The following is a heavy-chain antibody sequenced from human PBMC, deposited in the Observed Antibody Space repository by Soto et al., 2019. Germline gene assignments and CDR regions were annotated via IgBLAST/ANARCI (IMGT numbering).Heavy chain of an antibody. V-gene: IGHV3-30*03. CDR2: MSFDGTR. J-gene: IGHJ3*02. Sequence: QVQLVESGGGVVQPGTSLTLSCAASGFTFSNYAMHWVRQAPGKGLEWVAAMSFDGTRYYADSVKGRSTISRDSARNTVLLQTSGMRVGDTALYYCTRGRPLPSMNTGDEPLDIWGQGTMVTVSS. D-gene: IGHD3-16*01. CDR3: TRGRPLPSMNTGDEPLDI. CDR1: GFTFSNYA.